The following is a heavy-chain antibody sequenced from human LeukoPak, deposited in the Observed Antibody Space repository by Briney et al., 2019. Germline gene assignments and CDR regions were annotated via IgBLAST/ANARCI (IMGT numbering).Heavy chain of an antibody. J-gene: IGHJ5*02. CDR1: GGSISSYY. CDR2: IYTSGST. Sequence: SETLSLTCTVSGGSISSYYWSWVRQPPGKGLEWIGYIYTSGSTNYNPSLKSRVTISVDTSKNQFSLKLSSVTAADTAEYYCARGIKDGYNRNWFDPWGQGTLVTVSS. CDR3: ARGIKDGYNRNWFDP. V-gene: IGHV4-4*09. D-gene: IGHD5-24*01.